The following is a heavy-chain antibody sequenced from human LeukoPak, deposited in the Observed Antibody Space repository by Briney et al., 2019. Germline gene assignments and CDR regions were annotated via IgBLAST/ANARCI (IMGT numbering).Heavy chain of an antibody. CDR1: GYTFTSYA. J-gene: IGHJ4*02. CDR3: ARGRPLWDL. Sequence: ASVKVSCKASGYTFTSYAMNWVRRAPGQGLEWMGWINTNTGNPTYAQGFTGRFVFSLDTSVSTAHLQITNLKTDDTAVYYCARGRPLWDLWGQGTLVTVSS. D-gene: IGHD5-18*01. CDR2: INTNTGNP. V-gene: IGHV7-4-1*02.